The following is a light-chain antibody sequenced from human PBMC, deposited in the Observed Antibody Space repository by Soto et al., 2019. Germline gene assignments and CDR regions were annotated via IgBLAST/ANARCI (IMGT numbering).Light chain of an antibody. CDR1: SSNIGAGYD. CDR3: CSYAGDYTYV. CDR2: GNS. Sequence: QSVLTQPPSVSGAPGQRVTISCTGSSSNIGAGYDVHWYQQLPGTAPKLLIYGNSNRPSGVPDRFSGSKSGTSASLAITGLQAEDEADYYCCSYAGDYTYVFGTGTKLTVL. J-gene: IGLJ1*01. V-gene: IGLV1-40*01.